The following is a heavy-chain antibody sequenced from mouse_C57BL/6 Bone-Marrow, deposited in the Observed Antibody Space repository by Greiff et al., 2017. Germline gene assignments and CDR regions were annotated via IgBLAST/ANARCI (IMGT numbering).Heavy chain of an antibody. Sequence: VQLVESGAELARPGASVKLSCKASGYTFTSYGISWVKQRTGQGLEWIGEIYPRSGNTYYNEKFKGKATLTADKSSSTAYMELRSLTSEDSAVYFCARESLITTVVDYFDYWGQGTTLTVSS. J-gene: IGHJ2*01. D-gene: IGHD1-1*01. V-gene: IGHV1-81*01. CDR3: ARESLITTVVDYFDY. CDR1: GYTFTSYG. CDR2: IYPRSGNT.